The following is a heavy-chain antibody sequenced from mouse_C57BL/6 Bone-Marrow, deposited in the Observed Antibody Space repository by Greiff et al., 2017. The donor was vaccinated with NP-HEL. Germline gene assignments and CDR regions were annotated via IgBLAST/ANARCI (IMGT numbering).Heavy chain of an antibody. CDR3: ARTTVVSNWYFDV. D-gene: IGHD1-1*01. CDR2: IDPSDSYT. J-gene: IGHJ1*03. V-gene: IGHV1-50*01. Sequence: QVQLQQPGAELVKPGASVKLSCKASGYTFTSYWMQWVKQRPGQGLEWIGEIDPSDSYTNYEQKFKGKATLTVDTSSSTAYMQLSSLTSEDSAVYYCARTTVVSNWYFDVWGTGTTVTVSS. CDR1: GYTFTSYW.